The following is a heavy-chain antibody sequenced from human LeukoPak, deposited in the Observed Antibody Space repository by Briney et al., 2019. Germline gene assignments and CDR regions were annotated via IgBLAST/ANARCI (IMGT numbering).Heavy chain of an antibody. CDR2: IYTGGST. V-gene: IGHV4-39*07. Sequence: SETLSLTCTVSGGSISSSSYYWGWIRQPPGKGLEWIGSIYTGGSTNYNPSLKSRVTMSVDTSKNQFSLKLSSVTAADTAVYYCARGATYSSSPNWFDPWGQGTLVTVSS. CDR1: GGSISSSSYY. D-gene: IGHD6-6*01. CDR3: ARGATYSSSPNWFDP. J-gene: IGHJ5*02.